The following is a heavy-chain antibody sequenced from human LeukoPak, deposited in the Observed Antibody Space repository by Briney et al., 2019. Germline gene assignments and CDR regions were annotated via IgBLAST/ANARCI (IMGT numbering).Heavy chain of an antibody. Sequence: SETLSLTCTVSGGSISSFYWSWIRQPPGKGLEWIGYIYYSGSTNYNPSLKSRVTISVDTSKNQFSLKLSSVTAADTAVYYCARQGLGRGFDYWGQGTLVTVSS. CDR2: IYYSGST. CDR1: GGSISSFY. J-gene: IGHJ4*02. V-gene: IGHV4-59*08. D-gene: IGHD3/OR15-3a*01. CDR3: ARQGLGRGFDY.